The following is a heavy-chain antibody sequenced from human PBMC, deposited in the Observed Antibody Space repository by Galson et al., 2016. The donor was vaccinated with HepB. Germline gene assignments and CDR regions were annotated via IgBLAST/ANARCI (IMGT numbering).Heavy chain of an antibody. CDR3: ARDPHALDF. V-gene: IGHV3-48*02. CDR2: ISRSTPTI. Sequence: SLRLSCAASGFTVSSNNMDWVRQAPGKGLEWVSYISRSTPTIYYADSVKGRFTVSRDNAKNSLYLQMNNLRDEDTAVYYCARDPHALDFWGQGTLVTVSS. J-gene: IGHJ4*02. CDR1: GFTVSSNN.